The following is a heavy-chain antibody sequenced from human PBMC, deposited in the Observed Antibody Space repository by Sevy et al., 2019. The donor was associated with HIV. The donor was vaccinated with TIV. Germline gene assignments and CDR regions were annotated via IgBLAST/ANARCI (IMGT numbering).Heavy chain of an antibody. J-gene: IGHJ2*01. Sequence: GGSLRLSCAGSGFTFGDYGMSWVRQAPGKGLEWVSGINWNGGSTGYADSVKGRFTISRDNAKNSLYLQMNSLRAEDTALYYCARGIAPRWYFDLWGRGTLVTVSS. CDR1: GFTFGDYG. CDR3: ARGIAPRWYFDL. CDR2: INWNGGST. V-gene: IGHV3-20*04. D-gene: IGHD6-13*01.